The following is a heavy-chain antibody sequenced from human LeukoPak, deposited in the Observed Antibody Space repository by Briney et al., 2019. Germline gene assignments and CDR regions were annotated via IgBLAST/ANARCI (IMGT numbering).Heavy chain of an antibody. V-gene: IGHV4-39*07. CDR3: ARAITGTTGGIDY. CDR2: IYYSGST. CDR1: GGSFSSYY. D-gene: IGHD1-20*01. J-gene: IGHJ4*02. Sequence: SETLSLTCAVYGGSFSSYYWGWIRQPPGKGLEWIGSIYYSGSTYYNPSLKSRVTISVDTSKNQFSLKLSSVTAADTAVYYCARAITGTTGGIDYWGQGTLVTVSS.